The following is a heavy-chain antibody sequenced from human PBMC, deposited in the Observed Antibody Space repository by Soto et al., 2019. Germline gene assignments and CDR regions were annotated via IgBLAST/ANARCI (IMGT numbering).Heavy chain of an antibody. CDR3: ASRRDGYNYYGY. V-gene: IGHV4-61*08. J-gene: IGHJ4*02. Sequence: SETLSLTCTVSGGSISSGGYYWSWIRQHPGKGLEWIGYIYYSRSTNYNPSLKSRVTISVDTSKNQFSLKLSSVTAADTAVYYCASRRDGYNYYGYWGQGTLVTVSS. CDR1: GGSISSGGYY. CDR2: IYYSRST. D-gene: IGHD5-12*01.